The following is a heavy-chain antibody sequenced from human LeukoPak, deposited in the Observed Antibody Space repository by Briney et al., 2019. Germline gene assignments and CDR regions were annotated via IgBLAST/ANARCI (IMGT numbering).Heavy chain of an antibody. D-gene: IGHD3-22*01. CDR2: TYYRSKWYN. CDR1: GDSVSSNSAA. J-gene: IGHJ3*02. Sequence: SQTLSLTCAISGDSVSSNSAAWNWIRQSPSRGLEWLGRTYYRSKWYNDYAVSVKSRITINPDTSKNQFSLQLNSVTPEDTAVYYCARASGVYYYDSSGYYPDAFDIWGQGTMVTVSS. V-gene: IGHV6-1*01. CDR3: ARASGVYYYDSSGYYPDAFDI.